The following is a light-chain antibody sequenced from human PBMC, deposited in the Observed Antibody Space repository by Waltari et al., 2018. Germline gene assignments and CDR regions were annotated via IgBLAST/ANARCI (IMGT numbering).Light chain of an antibody. Sequence: EIVLTQSPGTLSLSLGERATLSCSASQSVSRALAWYQQKPGQAPRLLIYDASTSATGIPDRFSGSGSGTDFSLTISRLEPDDFAVYYCQHYVRLPATFGQGTTVEI. J-gene: IGKJ1*01. CDR3: QHYVRLPAT. CDR1: QSVSRA. CDR2: DAS. V-gene: IGKV3-20*01.